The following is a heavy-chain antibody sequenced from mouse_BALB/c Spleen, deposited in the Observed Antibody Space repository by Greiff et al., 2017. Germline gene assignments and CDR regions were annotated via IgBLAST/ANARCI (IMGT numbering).Heavy chain of an antibody. D-gene: IGHD1-1*01. J-gene: IGHJ2*01. CDR2: ISSGSSTI. CDR3: ARFYGSLDY. CDR1: GFTFSSFG. Sequence: EVHLVESGGGLVQPGGSRKLSCAASGFTFSSFGMHWVRQAPEKGLEWVAYISSGSSTIYYADTVKGRFTISRDNPKNTLFLQMTSLRSEDTAMYYCARFYGSLDYWGQGTTLTVSS. V-gene: IGHV5-17*02.